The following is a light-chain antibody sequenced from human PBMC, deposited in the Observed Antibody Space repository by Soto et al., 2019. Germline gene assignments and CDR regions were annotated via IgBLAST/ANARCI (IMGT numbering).Light chain of an antibody. CDR2: YDD. CDR3: AAWDDSLNGRV. CDR1: SSNIGNNA. Sequence: QSVLTQPPSVSEAPRQRVTISCSGSSSNIGNNAVNWYQQLPGKATKLLIYYDDLLPSGVSDRCSGSKSGTSASLAISGLHSEDEADYYCAAWDDSLNGRVFGGGTKVTVL. V-gene: IGLV1-36*01. J-gene: IGLJ2*01.